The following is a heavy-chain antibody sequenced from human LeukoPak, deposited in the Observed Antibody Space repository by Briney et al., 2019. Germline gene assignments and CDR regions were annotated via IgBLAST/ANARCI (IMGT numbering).Heavy chain of an antibody. J-gene: IGHJ3*02. CDR2: ISSSGSTI. CDR1: GFTFSSYE. D-gene: IGHD4-23*01. CDR3: ARDAAGGGGNSVARDAFDI. Sequence: GGPLRLSCAASGFTFSSYEMNWVRQAPGKGLEWVSYISSSGSTIYYADSVKGRFTISRDNAKNSLYLQMNSLRAEDTAVYYCARDAAGGGGNSVARDAFDIWGQGTMVTVSS. V-gene: IGHV3-48*03.